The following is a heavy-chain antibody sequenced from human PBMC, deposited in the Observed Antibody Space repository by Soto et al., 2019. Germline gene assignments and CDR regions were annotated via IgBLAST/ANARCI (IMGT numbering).Heavy chain of an antibody. CDR2: ISYDGSNK. CDR1: GFTFSSYA. V-gene: IGHV3-30-3*01. D-gene: IGHD2-2*01. CDR3: ARDTSSTSYYYYGMDV. Sequence: PGGPLRLSCAASGFTFSSYAMHWVRQAPGKGLEWVAVISYDGSNKYYADSVKGRFTISRDNSKNTLYLQMNSLRAEDTAVYYCARDTSSTSYYYYGMDVWGQGTTVTVSS. J-gene: IGHJ6*02.